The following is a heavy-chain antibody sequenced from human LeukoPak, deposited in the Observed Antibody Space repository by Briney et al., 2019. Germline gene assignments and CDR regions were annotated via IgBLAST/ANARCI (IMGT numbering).Heavy chain of an antibody. Sequence: PGWSLRLSCAASGFSFSNYWMRWVRQAPGKGLEWLAAIRQDGKEIYYAGSVKARFTISRDNTKKSVYLQMNRLRAEDTAVYYCSKEDFDLWGQGSLVTVSS. CDR2: IRQDGKEI. CDR3: SKEDFDL. D-gene: IGHD3-9*01. V-gene: IGHV3-7*01. J-gene: IGHJ1*01. CDR1: GFSFSNYW.